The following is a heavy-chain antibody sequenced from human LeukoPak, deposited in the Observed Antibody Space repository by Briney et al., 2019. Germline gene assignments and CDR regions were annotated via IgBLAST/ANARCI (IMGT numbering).Heavy chain of an antibody. CDR1: GYTFTSYY. V-gene: IGHV7-4-1*02. CDR3: AREVVTAPHDAFDI. J-gene: IGHJ3*02. CDR2: INTNTGNP. D-gene: IGHD2-21*02. Sequence: ASVTVSCTASGYTFTSYYMHWVRQAPGQGLEWMGWINTNTGNPTYAQGFTGRFVFSLDTSVSTAYLQISSLKAEDTAVYYCAREVVTAPHDAFDIWGQGTMVTVSS.